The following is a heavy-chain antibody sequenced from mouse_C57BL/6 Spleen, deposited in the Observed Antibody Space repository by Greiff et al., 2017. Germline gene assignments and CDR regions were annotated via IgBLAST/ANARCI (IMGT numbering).Heavy chain of an antibody. V-gene: IGHV2-6-1*01. CDR2: IWSDGST. D-gene: IGHD2-5*01. CDR3: ARHEYYSNYDAMDY. J-gene: IGHJ4*01. CDR1: GFSLTSYG. Sequence: VQLQQSGPGLVAPSQSLSITCTVSGFSLTSYGVHWVRQPPGKGLEWLVVIWSDGSTTYNSALKSRLSISKDNSKSQVFLKMNSLQTDDTAMYYCARHEYYSNYDAMDYWGQGTSVTVSS.